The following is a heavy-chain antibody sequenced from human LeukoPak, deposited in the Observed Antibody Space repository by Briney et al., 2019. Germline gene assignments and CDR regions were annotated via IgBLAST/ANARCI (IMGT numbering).Heavy chain of an antibody. J-gene: IGHJ4*02. CDR1: GFTFSSYS. Sequence: GGSLRLSCAASGFTFSSYSMNWVRQAPGKGLEWVSSISSSSSYIYYADSVKGRFTISRDNSKNTLYLQMNSLRAEDTAVYYCAKARSSGYYYFDYWGQGTLVTVSS. V-gene: IGHV3-21*04. D-gene: IGHD3-22*01. CDR2: ISSSSSYI. CDR3: AKARSSGYYYFDY.